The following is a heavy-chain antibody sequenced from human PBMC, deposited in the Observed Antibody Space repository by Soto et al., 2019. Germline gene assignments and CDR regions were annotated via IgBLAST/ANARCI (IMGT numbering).Heavy chain of an antibody. CDR2: IWYDGSNK. J-gene: IGHJ6*03. Sequence: QVQLVESGGGVVQPGRSLRLSCAASGFTFSSYGMHWVRQAPGKGLEWVAVIWYDGSNKYYADSVKGRFTISRDNSKNTLYLQMNSLRDEDTAVYYCARGSLGDYYMDVWGKGTTVTVSS. V-gene: IGHV3-33*01. D-gene: IGHD6-19*01. CDR3: ARGSLGDYYMDV. CDR1: GFTFSSYG.